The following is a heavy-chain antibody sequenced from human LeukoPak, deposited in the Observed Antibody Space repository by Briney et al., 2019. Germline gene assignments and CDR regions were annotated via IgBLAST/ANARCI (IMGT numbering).Heavy chain of an antibody. CDR2: ISGNGAGT. CDR1: GFTFSSHA. V-gene: IGHV3-23*02. Sequence: GGSLRLSCTPSGFTFSSHAMSWVRQAPGKGLEWVSGISGNGAGTYYGDSVKGRFTISRDNSKNTLYLQMNSLRAEDTALYYCAKGFFSSSWYQENAFDIWGQGTMVTVSS. J-gene: IGHJ3*02. CDR3: AKGFFSSSWYQENAFDI. D-gene: IGHD6-13*01.